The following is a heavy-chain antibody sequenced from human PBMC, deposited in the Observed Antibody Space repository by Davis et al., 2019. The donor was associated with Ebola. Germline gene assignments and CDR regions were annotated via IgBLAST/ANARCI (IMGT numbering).Heavy chain of an antibody. J-gene: IGHJ4*02. V-gene: IGHV1-8*01. CDR1: GFTFTSYD. D-gene: IGHD1-26*01. CDR2: MNPNSGNT. CDR3: ARGNSGSSDY. Sequence: AASVKVSCKASGFTFTSYDINWVRQASGQGLEWIGWMNPNSGNTGCAQNFQGRVTMTRDTSISTAYMELSSLRSDDTAVYYCARGNSGSSDYWGQGTLVTVSS.